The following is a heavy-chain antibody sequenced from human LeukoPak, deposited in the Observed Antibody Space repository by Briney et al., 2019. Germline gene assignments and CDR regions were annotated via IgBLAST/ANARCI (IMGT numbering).Heavy chain of an antibody. Sequence: GESLKISCKGSGYSYNTYWIGWVRQMPGKGLEWMGIIYAGDSDTRYSPSFQGQVTISTDKSISTAYLQWSSLKASDTAMYYCVRTGDGHGFDYWGQGTLVTVSS. CDR3: VRTGDGHGFDY. V-gene: IGHV5-51*01. J-gene: IGHJ4*02. CDR2: IYAGDSDT. CDR1: GYSYNTYW. D-gene: IGHD3-16*01.